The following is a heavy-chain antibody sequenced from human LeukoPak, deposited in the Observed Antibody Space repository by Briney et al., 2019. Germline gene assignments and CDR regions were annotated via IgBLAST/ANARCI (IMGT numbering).Heavy chain of an antibody. CDR2: INWNGGST. V-gene: IGHV3-20*04. Sequence: GGSLRLSCAASGFTFDDYGMSWVRQAPGKGLEWVSGINWNGGSTGYADSVKGRFTISRDNAKNSLYPQMNSLRAEDTALYYCARGGGSGSSLVVWYFDLWGRGTLVTVSS. J-gene: IGHJ2*01. D-gene: IGHD3-10*01. CDR3: ARGGGSGSSLVVWYFDL. CDR1: GFTFDDYG.